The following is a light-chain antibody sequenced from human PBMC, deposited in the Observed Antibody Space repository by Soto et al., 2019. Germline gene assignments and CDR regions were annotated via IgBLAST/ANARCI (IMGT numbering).Light chain of an antibody. CDR1: QSVSSY. J-gene: IGKJ2*01. Sequence: EIVLTQSPATLSLSPGERATLSCRASQSVSSYLAWYQQKPGQAPRLLIYDASDRATGIPARFSGSGSGTDFTLTISGLEPEDFAVYYCQERSNWPPYTFGQGTKLVIK. V-gene: IGKV3-11*01. CDR2: DAS. CDR3: QERSNWPPYT.